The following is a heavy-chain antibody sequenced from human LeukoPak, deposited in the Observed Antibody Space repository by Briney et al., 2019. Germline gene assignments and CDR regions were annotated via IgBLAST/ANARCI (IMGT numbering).Heavy chain of an antibody. V-gene: IGHV3-30-3*01. D-gene: IGHD6-19*01. CDR3: ARDYQWLRAMDV. CDR2: MSYDGSNK. CDR1: GFTFSDYA. J-gene: IGHJ6*02. Sequence: GGSLRLSCAASGFTFSDYAMHWVRQAPGKGLEWVAVMSYDGSNKYYADSVKGRFTISRDNSKNTLYVQMNSLRVEDTAVYYCARDYQWLRAMDVRGQGTTVTVSS.